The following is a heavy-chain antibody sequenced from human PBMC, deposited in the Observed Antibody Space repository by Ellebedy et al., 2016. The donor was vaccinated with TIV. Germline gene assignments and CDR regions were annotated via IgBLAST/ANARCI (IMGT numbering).Heavy chain of an antibody. CDR1: GFTFSNYA. D-gene: IGHD1-1*01. Sequence: GESLKISCAASGFTFSNYAMNWVRQAPGKGLEWVSSITTSGTSIYYADSVKGRFTISRDNAENSLYLQMNSLRAEDTAGYYCTRGWNGADYWGQGTLVTVSS. J-gene: IGHJ4*02. CDR2: ITTSGTSI. V-gene: IGHV3-21*01. CDR3: TRGWNGADY.